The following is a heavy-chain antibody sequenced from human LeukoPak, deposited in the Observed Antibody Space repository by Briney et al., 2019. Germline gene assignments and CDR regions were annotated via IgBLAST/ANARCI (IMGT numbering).Heavy chain of an antibody. Sequence: GGSLRLSCVASRFTFGDYYMSWIRQAPGKGLEWISYIGTSDTHTYYVDSVKGRFTISRDNAKNSLFLQMDSLTADDTAMYYCARVGRLDYWGQGTLVTVSS. CDR3: ARVGRLDY. CDR1: RFTFGDYY. CDR2: IGTSDTHT. J-gene: IGHJ4*02. V-gene: IGHV3-11*01.